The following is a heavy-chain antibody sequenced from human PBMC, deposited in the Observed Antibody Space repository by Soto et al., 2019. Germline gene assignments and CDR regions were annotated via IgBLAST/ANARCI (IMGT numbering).Heavy chain of an antibody. Sequence: SETLSLTCAVSGGSISSGGYSWSWIRQPPGKGLEWIGYIYHSGSTYYNPSLKSRVTISVDKSKNQFSLKLSSVTAADTAVYYCATGYCSSTSCPTDYWGQGTLVTVSS. J-gene: IGHJ4*02. CDR2: IYHSGST. D-gene: IGHD2-2*03. CDR3: ATGYCSSTSCPTDY. V-gene: IGHV4-30-2*01. CDR1: GGSISSGGYS.